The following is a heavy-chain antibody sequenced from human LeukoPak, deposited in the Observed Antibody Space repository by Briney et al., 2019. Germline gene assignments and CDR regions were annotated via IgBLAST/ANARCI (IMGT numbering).Heavy chain of an antibody. CDR2: IYSGGST. J-gene: IGHJ4*02. CDR3: ARGKDSSSWYSPYYFDY. Sequence: PGGSLRLSCAASGFTVSSNYMSWVRQAPGKGLEWVSVIYSGGSTYYADSVKGRFTISRDNSKNTLYLQMNSLRAEDTAVYYCARGKDSSSWYSPYYFDYWGQGTLVTVSS. CDR1: GFTVSSNY. V-gene: IGHV3-66*01. D-gene: IGHD6-13*01.